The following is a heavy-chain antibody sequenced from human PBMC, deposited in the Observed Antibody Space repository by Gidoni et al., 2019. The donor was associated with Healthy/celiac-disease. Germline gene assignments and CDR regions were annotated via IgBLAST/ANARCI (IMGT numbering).Heavy chain of an antibody. CDR2: ISGSGGST. CDR1: GFTFSSYA. V-gene: IGHV3-23*01. J-gene: IGHJ6*02. CDR3: AKGAGEPAAIDYYGMDV. D-gene: IGHD2-2*02. Sequence: EVQLLESGGGLVQPGGSLRLSCAASGFTFSSYAMSWVRQAPGKGLEWVSAISGSGGSTYYADSVKGRFTISRDNSKNTLYLQMNSLRAEDTAVYYCAKGAGEPAAIDYYGMDVWGQGTTVTVSS.